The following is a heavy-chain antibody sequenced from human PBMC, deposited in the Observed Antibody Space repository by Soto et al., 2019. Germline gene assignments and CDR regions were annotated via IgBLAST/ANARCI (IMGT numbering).Heavy chain of an antibody. CDR3: ARTRAGYSGYSGTGYYYYAMDV. D-gene: IGHD5-12*01. CDR2: IYYSGST. Sequence: SETLSLTCTVSGLTIRSYYWSWIRQPTGKGLEWIGYIYYSGSTNYNPSLESRVTISVDTSKNQFSLKLSSVTAADTAVYYCARTRAGYSGYSGTGYYYYAMDVWGQGTTVTVSS. CDR1: GLTIRSYY. V-gene: IGHV4-59*01. J-gene: IGHJ6*02.